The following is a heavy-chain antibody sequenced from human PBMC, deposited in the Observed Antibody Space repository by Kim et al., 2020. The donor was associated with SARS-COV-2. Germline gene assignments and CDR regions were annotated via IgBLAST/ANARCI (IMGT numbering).Heavy chain of an antibody. V-gene: IGHV1-3*01. D-gene: IGHD6-19*01. Sequence: KDSQKFQGRVTITRDTSASTAYMELSSLRSEDTAVYYCARAGWLVYYFDYWGQGTLVTVSS. J-gene: IGHJ4*02. CDR3: ARAGWLVYYFDY.